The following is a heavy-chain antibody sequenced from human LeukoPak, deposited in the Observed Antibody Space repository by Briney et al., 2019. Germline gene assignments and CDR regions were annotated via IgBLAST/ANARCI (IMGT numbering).Heavy chain of an antibody. J-gene: IGHJ4*02. CDR1: GFSFSVNW. CDR3: AKEGY. V-gene: IGHV3-7*01. CDR2: IKQDGSEK. Sequence: PGGSLRLSCAASGFSFSVNWMSWVRQAPGKGPEWVASIKQDGSEKYYVDSVSGRLTISRDNAKNSLYLQMNSLRAEDTAVYYCAKEGYWGQGTLVTVPS.